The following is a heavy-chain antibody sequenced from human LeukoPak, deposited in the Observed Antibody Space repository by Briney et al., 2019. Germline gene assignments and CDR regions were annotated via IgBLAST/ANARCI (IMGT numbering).Heavy chain of an antibody. Sequence: GRSLRLSCAASGFTFSTYGMHWVRQAPGKGLEWVAVIWYDGSNKYYADSVKGRFTISRDNSKNTLYLQMNSLRAEDTAVYYCASAEATTVGGYWGQGTLVTVSS. CDR1: GFTFSTYG. CDR3: ASAEATTVGGY. D-gene: IGHD3-16*01. J-gene: IGHJ4*02. V-gene: IGHV3-33*01. CDR2: IWYDGSNK.